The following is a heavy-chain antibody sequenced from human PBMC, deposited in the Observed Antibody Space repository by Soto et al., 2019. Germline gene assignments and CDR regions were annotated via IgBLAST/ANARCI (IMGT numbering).Heavy chain of an antibody. CDR1: GGTFSSYY. CDR3: AREGITMIVVVPKGYYGMDV. Sequence: GASVKVSCKASGGTFSSYYMHWVRQAPGQGLEWMGIINPSGGSTSYAQKFQGRVTMTRDTSTSTVYMELSSLRSEDTAVYYCAREGITMIVVVPKGYYGMDVWGQGTTVTVS. D-gene: IGHD3-22*01. V-gene: IGHV1-46*01. J-gene: IGHJ6*02. CDR2: INPSGGST.